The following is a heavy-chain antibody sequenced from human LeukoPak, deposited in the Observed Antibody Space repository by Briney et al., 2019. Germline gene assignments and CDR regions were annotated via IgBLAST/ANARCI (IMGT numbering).Heavy chain of an antibody. V-gene: IGHV3-30*02. J-gene: IGHJ6*04. D-gene: IGHD3-10*02. CDR2: IQFDGNNR. Sequence: GGSLRLSCAPSGFTFSACGMYWVRQAPGKGLEWVAFIQFDGNNRYYADSVKGRFTISRDSAKNSLYLQMNSLRAEDTAVYYCAELGITMIGGVWGKGTTVTISS. CDR1: GFTFSACG. CDR3: AELGITMIGGV.